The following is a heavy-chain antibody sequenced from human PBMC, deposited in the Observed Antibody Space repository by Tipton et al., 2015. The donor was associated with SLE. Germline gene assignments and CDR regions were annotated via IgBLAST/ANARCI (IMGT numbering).Heavy chain of an antibody. J-gene: IGHJ6*02. CDR2: ISFDGSNK. V-gene: IGHV3-30*03. CDR3: AGSLAMYGMDV. Sequence: SLRLSCAASRFTFSSYDMHWVRQAPGKGLEWVAIISFDGSNKYYADSVKGRFTISRDNPKNTLYLQMNSLRDEDTAVYYCAGSLAMYGMDVWVQGTTVSVSS. CDR1: RFTFSSYD. D-gene: IGHD1-26*01.